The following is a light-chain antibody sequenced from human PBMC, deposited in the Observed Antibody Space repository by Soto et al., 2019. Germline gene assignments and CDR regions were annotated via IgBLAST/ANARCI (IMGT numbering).Light chain of an antibody. CDR1: QSISSW. Sequence: DIQMTQSPYTLSASVGDRVTITCRASQSISSWLAWYQQKPGKAPKLLIYDASSLESGVPSRFSGSGSGTEFTLTISSLQPDDFVTYYCQQNTTFGQGTKVEIK. CDR2: DAS. V-gene: IGKV1-5*01. CDR3: QQNTT. J-gene: IGKJ1*01.